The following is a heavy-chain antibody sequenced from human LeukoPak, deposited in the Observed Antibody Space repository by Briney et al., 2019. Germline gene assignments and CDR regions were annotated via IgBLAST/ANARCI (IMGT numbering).Heavy chain of an antibody. J-gene: IGHJ4*02. CDR2: ISAYNGNT. V-gene: IGHV1-18*01. CDR3: ALKQYSSSQSDY. CDR1: GGTFSSYA. D-gene: IGHD6-13*01. Sequence: GASVKVSCKASGGTFSSYAISWVRQAPGQGLEWMGWISAYNGNTNYAQKLQGRVTMTTDTSTSTAYMELRSLRSDDTAVYYCALKQYSSSQSDYWGQGTLVTVSS.